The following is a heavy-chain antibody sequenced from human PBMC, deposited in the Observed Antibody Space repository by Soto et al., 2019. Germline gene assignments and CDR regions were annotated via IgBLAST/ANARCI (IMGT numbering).Heavy chain of an antibody. Sequence: QVQLVQSGAEVKKPGASVKVSCKASGGTFSSYAISWVRQAPGQGLEWMGGIIPISGTANYAQKFQGRVTITADESTSTAYMELSSLRSEDTAVYYCARSQGSSTSLEIYYYYYYGMDLWGQATTVTVPS. J-gene: IGHJ6*02. CDR3: ARSQGSSTSLEIYYYYYYGMDL. D-gene: IGHD2-2*01. V-gene: IGHV1-69*01. CDR2: IIPISGTA. CDR1: GGTFSSYA.